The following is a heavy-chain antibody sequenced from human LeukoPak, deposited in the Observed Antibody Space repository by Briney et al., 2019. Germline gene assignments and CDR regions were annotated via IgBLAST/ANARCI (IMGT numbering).Heavy chain of an antibody. CDR2: IYYSGST. D-gene: IGHD6-19*01. J-gene: IGHJ5*02. CDR3: ARDRRPAVAGIEMGFDP. V-gene: IGHV4-31*03. CDR1: GGSISSGGYY. Sequence: SQTLSLTCTVSGGSISSGGYYWSWIRQHPGTGLEWIGYIYYSGSTYYNPSLKSRVTISVDTSKNQFSLKLSSVTAAGTAVYYCARDRRPAVAGIEMGFDPWGQGTLVTVSS.